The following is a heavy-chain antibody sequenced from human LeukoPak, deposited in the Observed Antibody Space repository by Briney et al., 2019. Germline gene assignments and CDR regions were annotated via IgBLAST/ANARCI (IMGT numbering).Heavy chain of an antibody. CDR2: IYTSGST. CDR1: GGSISSYY. CDR3: ARGGPPTVTRFDY. D-gene: IGHD4-17*01. V-gene: IGHV4-4*07. J-gene: IGHJ4*02. Sequence: SETLSLTCSVSGGSISSYYWNWIRQPAGKGLEWIGRIYTSGSTNYNPSLKSRVTMSVDTSKNQFSLKLSSVTAADTAVYYCARGGPPTVTRFDYWGQGTLVTVSS.